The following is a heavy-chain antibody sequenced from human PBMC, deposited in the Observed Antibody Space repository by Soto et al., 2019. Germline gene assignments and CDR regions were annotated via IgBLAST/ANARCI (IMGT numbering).Heavy chain of an antibody. J-gene: IGHJ6*02. CDR1: GGTFSSYA. CDR3: ARGLPIVGATSGYYYGMDV. V-gene: IGHV1-69*13. Sequence: SVKVSCKASGGTFSSYAISWVRQAPGQGLEWMGGIIPIFGTANYAQKFQGRVTITADESTSTAYMELSSLRSEDTAVYYCARGLPIVGATSGYYYGMDVWGQGTTVTVSS. D-gene: IGHD1-26*01. CDR2: IIPIFGTA.